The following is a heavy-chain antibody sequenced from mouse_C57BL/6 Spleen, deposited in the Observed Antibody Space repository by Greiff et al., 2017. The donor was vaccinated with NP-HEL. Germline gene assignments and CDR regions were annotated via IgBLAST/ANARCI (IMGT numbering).Heavy chain of an antibody. CDR2: INPYNGGT. J-gene: IGHJ4*01. Sequence: VQLQQSGPVLVKPGASVKMSCKASGYTFTDYYMNWVKQSHGKSLEWIGVINPYNGGTSYNQKFKGKATLTVDKSSSTAYMELNSLTSEDSAVYYCARYSNYGYYAMDYWGQGTSVTVSS. CDR3: ARYSNYGYYAMDY. V-gene: IGHV1-19*01. CDR1: GYTFTDYY. D-gene: IGHD2-5*01.